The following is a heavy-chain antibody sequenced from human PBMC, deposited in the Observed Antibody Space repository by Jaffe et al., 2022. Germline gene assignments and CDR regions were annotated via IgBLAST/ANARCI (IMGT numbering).Heavy chain of an antibody. D-gene: IGHD2-2*01. CDR2: IRYDGSNK. CDR1: GFTFSSYG. CDR3: AKPQNCSSTSCPNDY. Sequence: QVQLVESGGGVVQPGGSLRLSCAASGFTFSSYGMHWVRQAPGKGLEWVAFIRYDGSNKYYADSVKGRFTISRDNSKNTLYLQMNSLRAEDTAVYYCAKPQNCSSTSCPNDYWGQGTLVTVSS. V-gene: IGHV3-30*02. J-gene: IGHJ4*02.